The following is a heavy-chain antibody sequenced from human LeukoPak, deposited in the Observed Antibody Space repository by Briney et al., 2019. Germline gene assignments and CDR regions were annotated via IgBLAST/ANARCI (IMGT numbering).Heavy chain of an antibody. CDR2: IYYSGST. Sequence: SETLSLTCTVSGGSISSYYWSWIRQPPGKGLEWIAYIYYSGSTNYNPSLKSRVTISVDPSKNQFSLKLTSVTAADTAVYYCARHVDYDPFFDYWGQGILVTVSS. CDR3: ARHVDYDPFFDY. J-gene: IGHJ4*02. D-gene: IGHD4-17*01. V-gene: IGHV4-59*08. CDR1: GGSISSYY.